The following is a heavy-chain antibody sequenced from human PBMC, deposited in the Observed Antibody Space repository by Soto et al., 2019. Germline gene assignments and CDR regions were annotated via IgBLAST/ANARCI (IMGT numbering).Heavy chain of an antibody. J-gene: IGHJ4*02. D-gene: IGHD6-13*01. CDR3: ARLAAAAGTEKLDY. V-gene: IGHV4-39*01. CDR1: GGSISSSSYY. CDR2: IYYSGST. Sequence: SETLSLTCTVSGGSISSSSYYWGWIRQPPGKGLEWIGSIYYSGSTYYDPSLKSRVTISVDTSKNQFSLKLSSVTAADTAVYYCARLAAAAGTEKLDYWGQGTLVTVSS.